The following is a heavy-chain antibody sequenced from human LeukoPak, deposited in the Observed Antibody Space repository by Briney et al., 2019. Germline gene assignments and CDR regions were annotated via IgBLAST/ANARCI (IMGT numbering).Heavy chain of an antibody. CDR3: AIAARYDAFDI. D-gene: IGHD6-6*01. CDR1: GFTFSSYS. CDR2: ISSSSSYI. Sequence: GGSLRLSCAASGFTFSSYSMNWVRQAPGKGLEWVSSISSSSSYIYYADSVKVRFTISRDNAKNSLYLQMNSLRAEDTAVYYCAIAARYDAFDIWGQGTMVTVSS. J-gene: IGHJ3*02. V-gene: IGHV3-21*01.